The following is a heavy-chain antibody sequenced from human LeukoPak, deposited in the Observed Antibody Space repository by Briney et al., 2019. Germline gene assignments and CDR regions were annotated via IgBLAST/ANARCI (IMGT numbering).Heavy chain of an antibody. CDR3: ARSLIAARPYFDY. V-gene: IGHV3-30-3*01. CDR2: ISYDGSNK. Sequence: GGSLRLSCAASGFTFSSYAMPWVRQAPGKGLEWVAVISYDGSNKYYADSVKGRFTISRDNSKNTLYLQMNSLRAEDTAVYYCARSLIAARPYFDYWGQGTLVTVSS. J-gene: IGHJ4*02. D-gene: IGHD6-6*01. CDR1: GFTFSSYA.